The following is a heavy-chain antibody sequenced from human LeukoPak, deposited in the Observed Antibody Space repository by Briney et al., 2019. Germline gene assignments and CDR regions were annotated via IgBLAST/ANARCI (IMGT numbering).Heavy chain of an antibody. CDR2: ISSSGTTI. D-gene: IGHD1-26*01. CDR3: AKDGGTHFDH. CDR1: GFTFRTSG. Sequence: GGSLRLSCAASGFTFRTSGMNWVRQAPGKGLEWVSYISSSGTTISYAQSVKGRFTITRDNAQNSLTLHMNTLRVDDTAVYYCAKDGGTHFDHWGQGTLVTVSS. V-gene: IGHV3-48*01. J-gene: IGHJ4*02.